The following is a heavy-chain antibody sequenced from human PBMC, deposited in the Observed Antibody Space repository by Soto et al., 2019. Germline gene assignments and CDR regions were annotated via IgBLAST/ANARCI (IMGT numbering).Heavy chain of an antibody. CDR2: IIPIFGTA. CDR3: ARVGDSGYYYGSGSYALDY. Sequence: QVQLVQSGAEVKKPGSSVKVSCKASGGTFSSYAISWVRQAPGQGLEWMGGIIPIFGTANYAQKFQGRVTITADKSTSTAYMELSSLRSEDTAVYYCARVGDSGYYYGSGSYALDYWGQGTLVTVSS. J-gene: IGHJ4*02. CDR1: GGTFSSYA. V-gene: IGHV1-69*06. D-gene: IGHD3-10*01.